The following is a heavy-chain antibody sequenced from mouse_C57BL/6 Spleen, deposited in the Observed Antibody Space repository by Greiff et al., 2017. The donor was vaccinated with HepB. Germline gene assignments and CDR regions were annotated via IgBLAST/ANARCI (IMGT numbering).Heavy chain of an antibody. V-gene: IGHV5-4*01. CDR2: ISDGGSYT. CDR1: GFTFSSYA. Sequence: EVQVVESGGGLVKPGGSLKLSCAASGFTFSSYAMSWVRQTPEKRLEWVATISDGGSYTYYPDTVKGRFTITRDNAKNNLYLQLSHLKSEDTAMYDCARDRGTKVVAEYFDYWGQGTTLTVSS. J-gene: IGHJ2*01. CDR3: ARDRGTKVVAEYFDY. D-gene: IGHD1-1*01.